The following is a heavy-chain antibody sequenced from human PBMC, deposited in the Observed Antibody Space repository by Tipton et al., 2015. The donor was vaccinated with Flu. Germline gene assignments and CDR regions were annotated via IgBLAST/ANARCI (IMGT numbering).Heavy chain of an antibody. Sequence: SLRLSCAASQFTFRTYGMHGVRQASGKGLEWVGSVSYDGSNQYFGDSVKGRFAISRDNSNNTLYLQMDSLRADETAIYYCAKDLKYGSGWNWYFDLWGRGTLVTVSS. J-gene: IGHJ2*01. CDR3: AKDLKYGSGWNWYFDL. D-gene: IGHD6-19*01. CDR2: VSYDGSNQ. V-gene: IGHV3-30*18. CDR1: QFTFRTYG.